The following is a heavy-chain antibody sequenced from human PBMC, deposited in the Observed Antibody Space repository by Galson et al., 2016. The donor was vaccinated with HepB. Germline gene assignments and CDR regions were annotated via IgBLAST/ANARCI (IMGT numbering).Heavy chain of an antibody. CDR3: ARSNRGHDRQFDF. D-gene: IGHD2/OR15-2a*01. J-gene: IGHJ4*02. CDR1: GYNFAFYW. V-gene: IGHV5-51*01. Sequence: QSGAEVKKPGESLKISCEGSGYNFAFYWIAWVRQMPGQGLEWMGSIYPGDSDTKYSPTFQGQISISADKSLGTDHLQWGSLQASDPAVYYCARSNRGHDRQFDFWGQGTLFTVSS. CDR2: IYPGDSDT.